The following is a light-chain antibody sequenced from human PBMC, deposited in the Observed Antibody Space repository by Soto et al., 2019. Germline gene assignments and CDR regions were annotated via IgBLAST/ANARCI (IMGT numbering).Light chain of an antibody. V-gene: IGLV2-11*01. Sequence: QSALTQPGSVSGSPGQSVTFSCTGTSSDVGGYNYVSWYQQHPGKAPKLMIYEVSKRPSGVPHRFSGSKSGNTASLTISGLQAEDEDDYYCCSYAGSYTLYVFGTGTKLTVL. CDR2: EVS. CDR3: CSYAGSYTLYV. J-gene: IGLJ1*01. CDR1: SSDVGGYNY.